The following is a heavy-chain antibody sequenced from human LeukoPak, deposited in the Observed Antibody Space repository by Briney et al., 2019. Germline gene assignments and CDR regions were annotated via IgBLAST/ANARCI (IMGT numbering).Heavy chain of an antibody. Sequence: PGGSLRLSCAASGFTFSNYWMSWVRQAPGKGLEWVASISEGENEKYYVDSVKGRFTISRDNAKNSLYLQMNSLRAEDTAVYYCARIYGDYVLYYFDYWGQGTLVTVSS. D-gene: IGHD4-17*01. CDR3: ARIYGDYVLYYFDY. CDR1: GFTFSNYW. V-gene: IGHV3-7*01. CDR2: ISEGENEK. J-gene: IGHJ4*02.